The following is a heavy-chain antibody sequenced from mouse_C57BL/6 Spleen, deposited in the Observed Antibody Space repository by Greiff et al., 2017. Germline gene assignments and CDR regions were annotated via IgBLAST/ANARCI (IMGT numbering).Heavy chain of an antibody. CDR2: ISSGSGTI. V-gene: IGHV5-17*01. CDR1: GFTFSDYG. J-gene: IGHJ2*01. D-gene: IGHD6-1*01. Sequence: EVKLMESGGGLVKPGGSLKLSCAASGFTFSDYGMHWVRQAPEKGLEWVAYISSGSGTIYYAETVKGRVTISKDNAKNTPFLQMTSLRSEDTAMYYCAREGLYCAQYYFGYWGQGTTLTVAS. CDR3: AREGLYCAQYYFGY.